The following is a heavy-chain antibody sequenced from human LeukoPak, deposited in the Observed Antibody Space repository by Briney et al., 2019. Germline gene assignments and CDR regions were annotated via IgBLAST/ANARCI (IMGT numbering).Heavy chain of an antibody. V-gene: IGHV5-51*01. CDR3: GMSGDRVPLQDEVFDV. D-gene: IGHD1-26*01. Sequence: GESLNISCKVSGYSFTSYCIGWVRQMPGKGLEWMGIIYPGDSGPTYSPSFQGQVTISVDKSISTAYLQWSSLPASDTAMYYCGMSGDRVPLQDEVFDVWGQGTMVTVST. CDR2: IYPGDSGP. CDR1: GYSFTSYC. J-gene: IGHJ3*01.